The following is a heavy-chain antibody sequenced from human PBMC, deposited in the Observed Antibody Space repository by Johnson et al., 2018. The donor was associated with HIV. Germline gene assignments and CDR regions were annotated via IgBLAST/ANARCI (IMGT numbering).Heavy chain of an antibody. CDR3: ARGGLYIQFLAFDAFDI. V-gene: IGHV3-30*04. CDR1: GFTFSSYA. D-gene: IGHD4-11*01. Sequence: VQLVESGGGVVQPGRSLRLSCAVSGFTFSSYAMHWVRQAPAKGLEWVAAISYDGSDKYHADSVKGRFTISRDSSKNTLYLQMNSLRPEDTAVYFCARGGLYIQFLAFDAFDIWGQGTMVTVSS. J-gene: IGHJ3*02. CDR2: ISYDGSDK.